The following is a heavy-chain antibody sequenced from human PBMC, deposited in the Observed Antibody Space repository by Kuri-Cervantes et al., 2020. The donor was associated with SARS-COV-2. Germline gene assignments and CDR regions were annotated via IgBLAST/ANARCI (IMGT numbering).Heavy chain of an antibody. V-gene: IGHV3-74*01. CDR1: GFTFSSYW. J-gene: IGHJ6*02. CDR3: ARWAVAGTFFFPGDDYYYYGMDV. CDR2: INSDGSST. Sequence: GGSLRLSCAASGFTFSSYWMHWVRQAPGKGLVWVSRINSDGSSTSYADSVKGRFTISRDNAKNTLYPQMNSLRAEDTAVYYCARWAVAGTFFFPGDDYYYYGMDVWGQGTTVTVSS. D-gene: IGHD6-19*01.